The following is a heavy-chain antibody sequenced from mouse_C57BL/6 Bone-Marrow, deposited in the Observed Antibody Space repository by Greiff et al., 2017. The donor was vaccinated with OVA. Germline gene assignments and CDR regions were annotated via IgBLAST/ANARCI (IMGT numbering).Heavy chain of an antibody. CDR1: GYTFTSYW. V-gene: IGHV1-64*01. D-gene: IGHD2-4*01. J-gene: IGHJ1*03. Sequence: VQLQQPGAELVKPGASVKLSCKASGYTFTSYWMHWVKQRPGQGLEWIGMIHPNSGSTNYNEKFKSKATLTVDKSSSTAYMQLSSLTSEDSAVYYCARRDYDVKYVDVWGTRTTVTVSS. CDR3: ARRDYDVKYVDV. CDR2: IHPNSGST.